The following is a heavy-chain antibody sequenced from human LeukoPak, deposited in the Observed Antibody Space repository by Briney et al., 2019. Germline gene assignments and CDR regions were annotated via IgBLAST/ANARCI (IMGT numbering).Heavy chain of an antibody. CDR1: GYTFTCYD. J-gene: IGHJ4*02. D-gene: IGHD6-13*01. CDR2: MNPNSGNT. V-gene: IGHV1-8*01. CDR3: AVLQAVEQQGF. Sequence: ATVKVSCKASGYTFTCYDINWVRQATGQGLEWMGWMNPNSGNTGYAQKFQGRVTMTRNTSISTAYMELSSLRSEDTAVYYCAVLQAVEQQGFWGQGTLVTVSS.